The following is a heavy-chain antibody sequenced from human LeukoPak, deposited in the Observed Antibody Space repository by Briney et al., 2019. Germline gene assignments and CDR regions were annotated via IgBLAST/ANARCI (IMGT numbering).Heavy chain of an antibody. D-gene: IGHD4-17*01. CDR3: AKDPKTTVTTSYYFDY. V-gene: IGHV3-23*01. CDR2: ISGSGGCT. J-gene: IGHJ4*02. Sequence: GGSLRLSSAASGFTFSSYARGWVRQAPGKGLERVSAISGSGGCTYYADSVKGRFTISRDNSKNTLYLQMNSLRPEDTAVYYCAKDPKTTVTTSYYFDYWGQGTLVTVSS. CDR1: GFTFSSYA.